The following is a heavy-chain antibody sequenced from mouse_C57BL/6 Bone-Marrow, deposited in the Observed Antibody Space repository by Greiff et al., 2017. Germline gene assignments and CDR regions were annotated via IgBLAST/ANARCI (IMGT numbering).Heavy chain of an antibody. J-gene: IGHJ4*01. Sequence: QVHVKQPGAELVKPGASVKLSCKASGYTFTNYWMHWVKQRPGQGLEWIGMMHPNGGSPDYNEKFKSEATRSVDKSSRTAYMELSSLTSEDSAVYYCARSYDYDDYTMNYWGQGTSVTVSS. CDR2: MHPNGGSP. D-gene: IGHD2-4*01. CDR3: ARSYDYDDYTMNY. V-gene: IGHV1-64*01. CDR1: GYTFTNYW.